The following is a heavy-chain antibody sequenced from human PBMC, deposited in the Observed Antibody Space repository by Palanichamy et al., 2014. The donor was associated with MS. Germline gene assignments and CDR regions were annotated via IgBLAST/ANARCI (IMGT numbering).Heavy chain of an antibody. CDR2: ISSSGGSI. D-gene: IGHD1-7*01. J-gene: IGHJ5*01. Sequence: QVQLVESGGGLVKPGGSLRLSCAASGFTFSNYYMTWIRQAPGKGLEWVSYISSSGGSIYYAGSVRGRFTISRDNAKNSLYLQMNSLRAEDTAVYYCARDPTGTNWFDSWGQGTLVTVSS. V-gene: IGHV3-11*01. CDR1: GFTFSNYY. CDR3: ARDPTGTNWFDS.